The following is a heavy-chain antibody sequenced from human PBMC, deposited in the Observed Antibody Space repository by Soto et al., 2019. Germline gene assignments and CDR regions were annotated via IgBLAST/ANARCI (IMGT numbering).Heavy chain of an antibody. CDR1: GFTVSNHY. CDR2: IHTGGST. V-gene: IGHV3-53*04. Sequence: GGSLRLSCAASGFTVSNHYMAWVRQAPGKGLAWVSVIHTGGSTYYADSVKGRFSISRHNSKNTLYLQMNSLRAEDTAVYYCARARSSWYFYYGMDVWGQGTTVTAP. CDR3: ARARSSWYFYYGMDV. J-gene: IGHJ6*02. D-gene: IGHD6-13*01.